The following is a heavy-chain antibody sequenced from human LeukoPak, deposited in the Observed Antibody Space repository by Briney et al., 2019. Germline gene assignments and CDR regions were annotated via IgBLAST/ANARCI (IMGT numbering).Heavy chain of an antibody. CDR3: ARTDSSGYHHDY. V-gene: IGHV3-53*01. D-gene: IGHD3-22*01. Sequence: GGSLRLSCAVSGFTVSSNYMSWVRQAPGKGLEWVSIIYSGGSTYYADSVKGRFTISRGNSKNTLFLQMNSLRAEDTAVYYCARTDSSGYHHDYWGQGILVTVSS. J-gene: IGHJ4*02. CDR1: GFTVSSNY. CDR2: IYSGGST.